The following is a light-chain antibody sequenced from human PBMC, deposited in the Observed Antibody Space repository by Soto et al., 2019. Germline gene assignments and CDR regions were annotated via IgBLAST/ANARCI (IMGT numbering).Light chain of an antibody. Sequence: EIVMTQSPATLSLSPGEGATLSCRASQSVSSNLAWHQQKPGQAPRLLIYGASTRATGIPARFSGSGSGTDFTLTVSRLEPEDFAVYYCQYRNTFGGGTKV. CDR2: GAS. V-gene: IGKV3-15*01. J-gene: IGKJ4*01. CDR3: QYRNT. CDR1: QSVSSN.